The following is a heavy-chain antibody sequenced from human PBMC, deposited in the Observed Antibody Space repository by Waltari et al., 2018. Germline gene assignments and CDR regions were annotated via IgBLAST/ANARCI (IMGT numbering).Heavy chain of an antibody. D-gene: IGHD3-3*01. V-gene: IGHV2-5*01. CDR2: IYWNDDK. Sequence: QITLKESGPTLVKPTQTLTLTCTFSGFSLSTSGVGVGWIRQPPGKALEWLALIYWNDDKRYSPSLKSRLTITKDTSKNQVALTMTNMDPVDTATYYCAHSRTEPQYYDFWSGYYPFDYWGQGTLVTVSS. J-gene: IGHJ4*02. CDR1: GFSLSTSGVG. CDR3: AHSRTEPQYYDFWSGYYPFDY.